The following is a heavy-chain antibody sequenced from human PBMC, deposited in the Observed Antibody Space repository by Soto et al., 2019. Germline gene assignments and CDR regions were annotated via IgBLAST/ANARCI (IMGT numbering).Heavy chain of an antibody. CDR1: GGSISSGGYS. CDR3: ASTVTAFVPTCFQH. V-gene: IGHV4-30-2*01. Sequence: QLQLQESGSGLVKPSQTLSLTCAVSGGSISSGGYSWSWIRQPPGKGLEWIGSIYHSGSTYYNPSLKSRVTISVDRSKNQFSLKLSSVTAADTAVYYCASTVTAFVPTCFQHWGQGTLVTVSS. CDR2: IYHSGST. D-gene: IGHD4-17*01. J-gene: IGHJ1*01.